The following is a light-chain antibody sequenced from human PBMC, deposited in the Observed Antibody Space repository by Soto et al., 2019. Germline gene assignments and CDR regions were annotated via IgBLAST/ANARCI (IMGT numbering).Light chain of an antibody. CDR2: GAS. CDR3: QQHGISHIT. Sequence: EIVMTQSPATLSVSPVERATLSCRASQSVSSDLAWYHQTPGQAPRLLIYGASTRATGIPARFSGSGSGTDFTLTITRLEPDDSAVYYCQQHGISHITFGQGTRLEIK. J-gene: IGKJ5*01. V-gene: IGKV3-15*01. CDR1: QSVSSD.